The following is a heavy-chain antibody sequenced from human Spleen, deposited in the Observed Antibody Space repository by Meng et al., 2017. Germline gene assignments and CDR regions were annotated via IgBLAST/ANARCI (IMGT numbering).Heavy chain of an antibody. Sequence: EVQLVESGGGLVKPGGSLRLSCAASGFSFSDYYMSWVRQAPGKGLEWVGRIGGRRKSFATAYPPSLKGRFTVSRDDSKNTAYLQMDSLIPEDTAVYYCTLYRSGHIWGQGTMVTVSS. V-gene: IGHV3-73*01. CDR2: IGGRRKSFAT. D-gene: IGHD6-19*01. J-gene: IGHJ3*02. CDR1: GFSFSDYY. CDR3: TLYRSGHI.